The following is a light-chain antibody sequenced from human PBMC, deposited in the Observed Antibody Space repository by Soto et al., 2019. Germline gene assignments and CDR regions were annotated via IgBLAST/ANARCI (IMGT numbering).Light chain of an antibody. Sequence: QSALTQPASVSGSPGQSITISCTGTSSDVGTYSYVSWYQQHPGKAPKLIIYEVSNRPSGVSYRFSGSKSGSTASLTISGLQAEDDADYYCTSYTSSSTLYVFGTGTKLPS. CDR1: SSDVGTYSY. CDR2: EVS. V-gene: IGLV2-14*01. J-gene: IGLJ1*01. CDR3: TSYTSSSTLYV.